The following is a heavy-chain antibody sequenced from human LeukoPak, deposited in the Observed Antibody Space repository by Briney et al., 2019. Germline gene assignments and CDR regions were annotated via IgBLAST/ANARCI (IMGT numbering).Heavy chain of an antibody. V-gene: IGHV1-3*01. CDR3: AAGPSGSYYFAAFDI. J-gene: IGHJ3*02. D-gene: IGHD1-26*01. CDR1: GYTFTSYA. Sequence: ASVKVSCKASGYTFTSYAMHWVRQAPGQRLEWMGWINAGNGNTKYSQKFQGRVTITRDTSASTAYMELSSLRSEDTAVYYCAAGPSGSYYFAAFDIWGQGTMVTVSS. CDR2: INAGNGNT.